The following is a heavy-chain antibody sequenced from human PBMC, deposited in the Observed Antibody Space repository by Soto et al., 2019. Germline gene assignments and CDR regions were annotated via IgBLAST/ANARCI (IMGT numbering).Heavy chain of an antibody. CDR1: GFTFTSSA. V-gene: IGHV1-58*01. D-gene: IGHD3-22*01. CDR3: AADIPNLLRGNPFYYYDGMDV. J-gene: IGHJ6*02. CDR2: IVVGSGNT. Sequence: SVKVSCKASGFTFTSSAVQWVRQARGQRLEWIGWIVVGSGNTNYAQKFQERVTITRDMSTSTAYMELSSLRSEDTAVYYCAADIPNLLRGNPFYYYDGMDVWGQGTTVTVSS.